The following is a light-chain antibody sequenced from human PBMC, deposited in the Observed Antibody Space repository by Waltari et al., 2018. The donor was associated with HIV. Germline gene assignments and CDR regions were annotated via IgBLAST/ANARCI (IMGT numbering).Light chain of an antibody. CDR3: CSYAGSYTYV. J-gene: IGLJ1*01. Sequence: SALTQPRPVSGSPGQSVTISFSGTSSDVGGYNYVYWYQQHPGKAPKLMIYDVSKRPSGVPDRFAGSKSGNTASLTISGLQAEDEADYYCCSYAGSYTYVFGTGTKVTVL. CDR1: SSDVGGYNY. CDR2: DVS. V-gene: IGLV2-11*01.